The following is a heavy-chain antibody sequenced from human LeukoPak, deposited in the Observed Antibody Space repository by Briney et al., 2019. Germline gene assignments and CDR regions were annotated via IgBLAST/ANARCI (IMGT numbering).Heavy chain of an antibody. Sequence: ASVKVSCKASGYTFTSYYMHWVRQAPGQGLEWMGIINPSGGSTSYAQKFQGRVTMTRDTSTSTVYMELSSLRSEDTAVYYCARGNSPMVGRYYLDLWGQGTLVTVSS. CDR2: INPSGGST. J-gene: IGHJ4*02. CDR1: GYTFTSYY. V-gene: IGHV1-46*01. D-gene: IGHD4/OR15-4a*01. CDR3: ARGNSPMVGRYYLDL.